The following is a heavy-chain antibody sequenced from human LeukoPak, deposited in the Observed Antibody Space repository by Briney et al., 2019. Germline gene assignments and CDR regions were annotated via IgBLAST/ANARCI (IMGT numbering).Heavy chain of an antibody. Sequence: PSETLSLTCSVSGGSISSSSYYWGWIRRPPGKGLEWIGYIYYSGSTNYNPSLKSRVTMSVDTSKNQFSLKLSSVTAADTAVYYCARLGSSSWYAEWFDPWGQGTLVTVSS. CDR2: IYYSGST. D-gene: IGHD6-13*01. CDR1: GGSISSSSYY. J-gene: IGHJ5*02. CDR3: ARLGSSSWYAEWFDP. V-gene: IGHV4-61*05.